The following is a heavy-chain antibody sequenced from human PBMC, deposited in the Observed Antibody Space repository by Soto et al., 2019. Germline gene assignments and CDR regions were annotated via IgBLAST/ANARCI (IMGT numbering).Heavy chain of an antibody. D-gene: IGHD6-19*01. CDR2: ISSRGVTI. V-gene: IGHV3-11*01. CDR3: ARVTASRWFVNGRDYFDH. J-gene: IGHJ4*02. CDR1: GFTFGNYY. Sequence: QVQLVESGGALGRPGGSLRLSCNVSGFTFGNYYMSWIRQAPGKGLESISYISSRGVTIYYADSVKGRFTISRDNAKNSLFLQIDILRADDTAVYYCARVTASRWFVNGRDYFDHWGQGTLVTVSS.